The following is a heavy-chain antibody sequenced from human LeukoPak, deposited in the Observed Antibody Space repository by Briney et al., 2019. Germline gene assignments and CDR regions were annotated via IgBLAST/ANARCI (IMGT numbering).Heavy chain of an antibody. CDR1: GGSFSGYY. Sequence: SETLSLTCAVYGGSFSGYYWSWIRQPPGKGLEWIGEINHSGSTNYNPSLKSRVTIPVDTSKNQFSLKLSSVTAADTAVYYCARGPWDAFDIWGQGTMVTVSS. J-gene: IGHJ3*02. D-gene: IGHD1-26*01. CDR2: INHSGST. CDR3: ARGPWDAFDI. V-gene: IGHV4-34*01.